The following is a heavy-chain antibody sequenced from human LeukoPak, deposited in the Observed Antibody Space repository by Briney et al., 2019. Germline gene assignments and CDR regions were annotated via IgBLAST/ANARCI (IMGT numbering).Heavy chain of an antibody. CDR1: GGSISSYY. J-gene: IGHJ4*02. CDR3: ARLARPARTGFDY. D-gene: IGHD1-14*01. CDR2: ISYSGST. V-gene: IGHV4-39*01. Sequence: PSETLSLTCTVSGGSISSYYWGWIRQPPGKGLEWFGSISYSGSTYYNPSLKSRVTISVDTSKNQFSLKLRSVTAADTALYYCARLARPARTGFDYWGQGTLVTVSS.